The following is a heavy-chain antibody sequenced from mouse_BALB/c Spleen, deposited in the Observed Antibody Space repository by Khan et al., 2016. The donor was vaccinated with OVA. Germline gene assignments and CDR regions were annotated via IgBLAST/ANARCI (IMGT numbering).Heavy chain of an antibody. Sequence: EVQGVESGGDIVKPGGSLKLSCAASGFTFSTYGMSWVRQTPDKRLEWVATVSTGGHYTYYTDTVKGRFTISRDNAKNTLYLQMSSLGSEDTAIFYCARLAYYYDSEGFAYWGQGTLVTVSA. CDR2: VSTGGHYT. J-gene: IGHJ3*01. CDR3: ARLAYYYDSEGFAY. D-gene: IGHD1-1*01. CDR1: GFTFSTYG. V-gene: IGHV5-6*01.